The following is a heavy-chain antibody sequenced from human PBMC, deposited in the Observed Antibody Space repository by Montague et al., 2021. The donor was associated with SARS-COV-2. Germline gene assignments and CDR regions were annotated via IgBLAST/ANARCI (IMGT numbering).Heavy chain of an antibody. J-gene: IGHJ6*02. CDR2: ISSSSSTI. V-gene: IGHV3-48*02. Sequence: SLRLSCAASGFTLSSYSMNWVRQAPGKGLEWVSYISSSSSTIYYADSVKGRFTISRDNAKNSLYLQMNSLRDEDTAVYYCARDPAIVATIYGMDVWGQGTTVTVSS. CDR1: GFTLSSYS. CDR3: ARDPAIVATIYGMDV. D-gene: IGHD5-12*01.